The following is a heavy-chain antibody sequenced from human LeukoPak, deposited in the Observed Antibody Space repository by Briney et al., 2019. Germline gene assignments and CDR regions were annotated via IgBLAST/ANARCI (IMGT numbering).Heavy chain of an antibody. CDR3: ATIGSCSSTSCPYYYYGMDV. CDR2: ISAYNGNT. Sequence: EASVKVSCKASGYTFTSYGISWVRQAPGQGLEWMGWISAYNGNTNYAQKLQGRVTMTTDTSTSTAYMELRSLRSDDTAVYYCATIGSCSSTSCPYYYYGMDVWGKGTTVTVSS. J-gene: IGHJ6*04. V-gene: IGHV1-18*04. D-gene: IGHD2-2*01. CDR1: GYTFTSYG.